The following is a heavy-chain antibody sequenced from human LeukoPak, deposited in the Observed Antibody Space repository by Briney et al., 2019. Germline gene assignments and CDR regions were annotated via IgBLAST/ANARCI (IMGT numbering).Heavy chain of an antibody. CDR1: GFTFSSYS. J-gene: IGHJ3*02. CDR2: ISSSSSYI. V-gene: IGHV3-21*01. D-gene: IGHD1-26*01. CDR3: ARGGLMGAFDI. Sequence: GGSLRLSCAASGFTFSSYSMNWVRRAPGKGLEWVSSISSSSSYIYYADSVKGRFTISRDNAKNSLYLQMNSLRAEDTAVYYCARGGLMGAFDIWGQGTMVTVSS.